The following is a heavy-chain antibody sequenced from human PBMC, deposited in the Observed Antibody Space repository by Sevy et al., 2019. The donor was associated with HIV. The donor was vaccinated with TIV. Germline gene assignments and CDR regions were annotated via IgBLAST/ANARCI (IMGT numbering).Heavy chain of an antibody. CDR3: ARGGIVVVVTAIGMDV. CDR1: GFTFSNFW. Sequence: GGSLRLSRAASGFTFSNFWMTWVRQAPGKGLEWVANIKQDGSEKYYVDSVKGRFTISRDNAKNSLYLQMNSLRAEDTAVYYCARGGIVVVVTAIGMDVWGQGTTVTVSS. D-gene: IGHD2-15*01. CDR2: IKQDGSEK. J-gene: IGHJ6*02. V-gene: IGHV3-7*01.